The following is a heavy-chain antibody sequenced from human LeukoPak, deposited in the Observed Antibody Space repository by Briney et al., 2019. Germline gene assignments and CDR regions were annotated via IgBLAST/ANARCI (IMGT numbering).Heavy chain of an antibody. CDR2: ITTRSAT. J-gene: IGHJ6*03. Sequence: GGSLRLSCAASGFTFSSYSMNWVRQAPGKGLEWVSYITTRSATYYTDSVKGRFTISRDNAKDSVYLQMNSLGADDTAVYYCARVRGAGLQYYYMDVWGKGTTVTVSS. CDR1: GFTFSSYS. CDR3: ARVRGAGLQYYYMDV. D-gene: IGHD1-26*01. V-gene: IGHV3-48*01.